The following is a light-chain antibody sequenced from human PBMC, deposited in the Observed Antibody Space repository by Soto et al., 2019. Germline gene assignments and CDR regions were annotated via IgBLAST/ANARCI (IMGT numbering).Light chain of an antibody. J-gene: IGLJ1*01. CDR1: SSNIGTNT. Sequence: QSVLTQPPSASGTPGQRVTISCSGSSSNIGTNTVNWYLQLPGTAPKLLMYNNNQRPSGVPERFSGSKSCTSASLAIGGLQSEDEADYDCAAWDDSLDGFYVFGSGTKLTVL. CDR2: NNN. V-gene: IGLV1-44*01. CDR3: AAWDDSLDGFYV.